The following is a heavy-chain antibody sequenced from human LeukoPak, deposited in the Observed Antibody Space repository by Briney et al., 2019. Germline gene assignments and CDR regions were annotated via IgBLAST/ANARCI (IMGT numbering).Heavy chain of an antibody. CDR1: GFTFSSYG. J-gene: IGHJ4*02. CDR3: ASRAYCSSTSCSTPY. CDR2: IRYDGSNK. D-gene: IGHD2-2*01. Sequence: GGSLRLSCAASGFTFSSYGMHWVRQAPGKGLEWVAFIRYDGSNKYYAGSVKGRFTISRDNSKNTLYLQMNSLRAEDTAVYYCASRAYCSSTSCSTPYWGQGTLVTVSS. V-gene: IGHV3-30*02.